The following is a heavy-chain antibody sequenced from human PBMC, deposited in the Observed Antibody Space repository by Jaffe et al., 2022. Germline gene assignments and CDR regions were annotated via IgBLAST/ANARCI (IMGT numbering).Heavy chain of an antibody. Sequence: EVQLVESGGDLVQPGGSLRLSCAASGFTSTSYTMNWVRQAPGKGLEWVAYISGDSKYIYYADSVKGRFTISRDNAKNALYLQMNSLSVEDTAVYFCAGGGDSSGWDFDYWGQGTLVTVSS. CDR2: ISGDSKYI. J-gene: IGHJ4*02. V-gene: IGHV3-48*04. CDR1: GFTSTSYT. D-gene: IGHD6-19*01. CDR3: AGGGDSSGWDFDY.